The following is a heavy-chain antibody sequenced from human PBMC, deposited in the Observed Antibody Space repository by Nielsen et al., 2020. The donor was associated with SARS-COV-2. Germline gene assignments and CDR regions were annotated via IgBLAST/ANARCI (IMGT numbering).Heavy chain of an antibody. V-gene: IGHV3-33*08. CDR1: GFTFSSYS. D-gene: IGHD6-19*01. CDR3: VREMYSSGWD. CDR2: IWYDGSNK. J-gene: IGHJ4*02. Sequence: GESLKISCAASGFTFSSYSMNWVRQAPGKGLECVARIWYDGSNKYYADSVKGRFTISRDNSKNTVYLQMNSLRGDDTAVYYCVREMYSSGWDWGQGTQVTVSS.